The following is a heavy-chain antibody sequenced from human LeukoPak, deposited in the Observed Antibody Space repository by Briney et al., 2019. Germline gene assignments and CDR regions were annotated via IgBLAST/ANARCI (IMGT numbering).Heavy chain of an antibody. CDR1: GYTFTRYY. V-gene: IGHV7-4-1*02. J-gene: IGHJ3*02. D-gene: IGHD3-3*01. CDR2: INTNTGNP. Sequence: ASVKVSCKASGYTFTRYYMHWVRQAPGQGREGMGWINTNTGNPTYAQGFTGRFVFSFDTSVSTAYLQISSLKAEDTAVYYCARDAAGEPHYDFWSGYAFDIWGQGTMVTVSS. CDR3: ARDAAGEPHYDFWSGYAFDI.